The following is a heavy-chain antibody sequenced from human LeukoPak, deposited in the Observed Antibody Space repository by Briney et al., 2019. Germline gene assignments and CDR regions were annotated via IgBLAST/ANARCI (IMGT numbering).Heavy chain of an antibody. Sequence: SETVSLTCTVSGGTISSDYCSWIRQSPWKGLEWIGYIHYSGGTKYNPSLKNRVTISMDTCKNQFSLKVSSETAADTAVYYCARDTHSNERSDYWGQGTLVTVSS. V-gene: IGHV4-59*01. CDR2: IHYSGGT. D-gene: IGHD1-1*01. CDR1: GGTISSDY. J-gene: IGHJ4*02. CDR3: ARDTHSNERSDY.